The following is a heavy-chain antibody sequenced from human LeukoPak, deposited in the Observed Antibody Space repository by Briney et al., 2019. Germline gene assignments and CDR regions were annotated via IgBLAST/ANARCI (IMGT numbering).Heavy chain of an antibody. D-gene: IGHD1-26*01. J-gene: IGHJ6*02. CDR3: ARAKWERLGDYYYYGMDV. V-gene: IGHV4-4*07. CDR2: FYNSGST. Sequence: PSETLSLTCTVSGGSISNYYWSWIRQPAGKGLEWIGRFYNSGSTNCNPSLKSRVTMSVDTSKNQFSLRLSSVTAADTAVYYCARAKWERLGDYYYYGMDVWGHGTTVTVSS. CDR1: GGSISNYY.